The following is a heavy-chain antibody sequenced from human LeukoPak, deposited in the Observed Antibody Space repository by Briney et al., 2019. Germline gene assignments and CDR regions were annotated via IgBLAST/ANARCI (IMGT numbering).Heavy chain of an antibody. CDR3: ARTHQGHYAEH. J-gene: IGHJ1*01. D-gene: IGHD3-16*01. CDR2: IMEDGVEK. Sequence: GGSLRLSCAASGYSFSSYWMSWVRQTPGKGLEWVANIMEDGVEKYYVDPFKGRFAISRDNTKNSLYLQLNSLTAEDTAVYFCARTHQGHYAEHWGQGALVTVSS. CDR1: GYSFSSYW. V-gene: IGHV3-7*04.